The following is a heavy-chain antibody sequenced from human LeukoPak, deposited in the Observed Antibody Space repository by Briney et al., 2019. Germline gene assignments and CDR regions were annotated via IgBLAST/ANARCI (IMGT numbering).Heavy chain of an antibody. CDR3: TRDGDGYSSSWNRYYYYYYMDV. V-gene: IGHV3-49*04. D-gene: IGHD6-13*01. J-gene: IGHJ6*03. CDR1: GFTFSSYA. CDR2: IRSKAYGGTT. Sequence: GSLRLSCAASGFTFSSYAMSWVRQAPGKGLEWVGFIRSKAYGGTTEYAASVKGRFTISRDDSKSIAYLQMNSLKTEDTAVYYCTRDGDGYSSSWNRYYYYYYMDVWGKGTTVTVSS.